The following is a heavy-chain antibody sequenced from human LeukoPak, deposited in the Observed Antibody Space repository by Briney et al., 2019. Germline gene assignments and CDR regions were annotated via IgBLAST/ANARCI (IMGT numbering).Heavy chain of an antibody. V-gene: IGHV3-21*01. CDR2: ISSSSSYI. D-gene: IGHD6-6*01. CDR1: GFTFSSYS. Sequence: PGGSLRLSCAACGFTFSSYSRNWVRQAPGKGLEWVSSISSSSSYIYYADSVKGRFTISRDNAKNSLYLQMNSLRAEDTAVYYCARVSGLVREPNRGHAFDIWGQGTMVTVSS. J-gene: IGHJ3*02. CDR3: ARVSGLVREPNRGHAFDI.